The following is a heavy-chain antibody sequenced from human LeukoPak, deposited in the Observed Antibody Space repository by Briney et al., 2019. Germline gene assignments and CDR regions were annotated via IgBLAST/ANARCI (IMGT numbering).Heavy chain of an antibody. J-gene: IGHJ5*02. CDR3: ASSRRFLEWYGFDP. CDR1: GYTFTSYY. Sequence: ASVKVSCKASGYTFTSYYMHWVRQAPGQGLEWMGIINPSGGSTSYAQKFQGRVTITTDESTSTAYMELSSLRSEDTAVYYCASSRRFLEWYGFDPWGQGTLVTVSS. D-gene: IGHD3-3*01. V-gene: IGHV1-46*01. CDR2: INPSGGST.